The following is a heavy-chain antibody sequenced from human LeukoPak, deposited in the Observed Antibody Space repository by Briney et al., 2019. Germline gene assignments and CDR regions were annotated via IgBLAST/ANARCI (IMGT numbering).Heavy chain of an antibody. CDR3: ARDRVLYFYYGMDV. Sequence: GGSLRLSCAASGFTFSSYSIHWVRQAPGKGLEWVAVVSYDGSSENYADSVKGRFTISRDNSKNTLYLQMNSLRAEDTAVYYCARDRVLYFYYGMDVRGQGTTVTVSS. V-gene: IGHV3-30-3*01. J-gene: IGHJ6*02. CDR2: VSYDGSSE. D-gene: IGHD2-21*01. CDR1: GFTFSSYS.